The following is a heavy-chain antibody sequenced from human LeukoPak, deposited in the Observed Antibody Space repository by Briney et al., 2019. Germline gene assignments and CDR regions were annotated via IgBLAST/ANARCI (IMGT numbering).Heavy chain of an antibody. D-gene: IGHD3-10*02. CDR2: ISSSSSYI. CDR3: AELGITMIGGV. Sequence: GGSLRLSCAASGLTFSRYSMNWVRQAPGKGLEWVSSISSSSSYIYYADSVKGRFTISRDNAKNSLYLQMNSLRAEDTAVYYCAELGITMIGGVWGKGTTVTISS. J-gene: IGHJ6*04. CDR1: GLTFSRYS. V-gene: IGHV3-21*01.